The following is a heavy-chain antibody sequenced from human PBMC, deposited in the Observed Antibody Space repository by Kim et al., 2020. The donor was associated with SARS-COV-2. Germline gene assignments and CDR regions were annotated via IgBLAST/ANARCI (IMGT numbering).Heavy chain of an antibody. CDR1: GFTFTGHA. D-gene: IGHD2-21*01. V-gene: IGHV3-23*01. CDR3: RKGGWGWIWDH. Sequence: GGSLRLSCTTSGFTFTGHAMSWVRQAPGKGLEWVSSIDGSDGTTYYVDSVRGRFTISRDDSKNTLYLQMSALRGDDTAVYYGRKGGWGWIWDHWGQGTLVTVSS. J-gene: IGHJ4*02. CDR2: IDGSDGTT.